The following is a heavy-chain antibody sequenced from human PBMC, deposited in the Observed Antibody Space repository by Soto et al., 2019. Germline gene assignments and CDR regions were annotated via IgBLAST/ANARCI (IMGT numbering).Heavy chain of an antibody. D-gene: IGHD7-27*01. CDR1: GFTFSSYA. CDR3: AKDLPLTGDPLYYFDY. CDR2: ISGSGGST. V-gene: IGHV3-23*01. Sequence: GGSLRLSCAASGFTFSSYAMSWVRQALGKGLEWVSAISGSGGSTYYADSVKGRFTISRDNSKNTLYLQMNSLRAEDTAVYYCAKDLPLTGDPLYYFDYWGQGTLVTVSS. J-gene: IGHJ4*02.